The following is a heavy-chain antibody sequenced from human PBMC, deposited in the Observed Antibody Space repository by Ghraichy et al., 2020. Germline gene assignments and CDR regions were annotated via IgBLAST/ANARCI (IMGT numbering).Heavy chain of an antibody. D-gene: IGHD6-19*01. CDR2: VSGSGSDT. V-gene: IGHV3-23*01. CDR3: AKSGSVAGSYYFDY. Sequence: GESLNISCEGSGFTFRKYDLSWVRQAPGKGLEWVSTVSGSGSDTYYADSVKGRFTISRDNSKNTLYLQMNSLRVEDSFVYYCAKSGSVAGSYYFDYWGQGTLVNVSS. J-gene: IGHJ4*02. CDR1: GFTFRKYD.